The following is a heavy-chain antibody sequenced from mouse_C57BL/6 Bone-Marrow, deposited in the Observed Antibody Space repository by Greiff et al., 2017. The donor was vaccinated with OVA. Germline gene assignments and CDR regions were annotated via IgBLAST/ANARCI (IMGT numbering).Heavy chain of an antibody. Sequence: QVQLQQPGAELVKPGASVKMSCKASGYTFTSYWITWVKPRPGQGLEWIGDIYPGSGSTNSNEKFKSKATLTVDTSSSTAYMQLSSLTSEDSAVYYCARPPSYYYGSSDGYFDVWGTGTTVTVSS. CDR2: IYPGSGST. J-gene: IGHJ1*03. V-gene: IGHV1-55*01. D-gene: IGHD1-1*01. CDR1: GYTFTSYW. CDR3: ARPPSYYYGSSDGYFDV.